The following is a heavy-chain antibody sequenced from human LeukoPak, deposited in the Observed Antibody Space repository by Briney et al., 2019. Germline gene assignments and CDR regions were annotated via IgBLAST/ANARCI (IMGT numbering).Heavy chain of an antibody. D-gene: IGHD2-2*01. Sequence: SETLSLTCAVYGGSFSGYYWSWIRQPPGKGLEWIGEINHSGSTNYNPSLKSRVTISVDTSKNQFPLKLSSVTAADTAVYYCARAIVVVPAAMSRGKKFDYWGQGTLVTVSS. J-gene: IGHJ4*02. CDR1: GGSFSGYY. CDR2: INHSGST. CDR3: ARAIVVVPAAMSRGKKFDY. V-gene: IGHV4-34*01.